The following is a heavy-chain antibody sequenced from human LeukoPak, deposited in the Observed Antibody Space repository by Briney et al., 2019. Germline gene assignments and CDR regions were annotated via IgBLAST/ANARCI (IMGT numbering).Heavy chain of an antibody. D-gene: IGHD6-19*01. V-gene: IGHV4-34*01. CDR3: ASTIAVAGNFDY. Sequence: SETLSLTCAVYGGSFSGCYCSWIRQPPGKGLEWIGEINHSGSTNYNPSLKSRVTISVDTSKNQFSLKLSSVTAADTAVYYCASTIAVAGNFDYWGQGTLVTVSS. CDR2: INHSGST. CDR1: GGSFSGCY. J-gene: IGHJ4*02.